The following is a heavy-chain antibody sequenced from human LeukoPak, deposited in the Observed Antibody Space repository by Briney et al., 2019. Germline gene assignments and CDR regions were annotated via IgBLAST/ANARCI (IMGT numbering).Heavy chain of an antibody. CDR1: GGSISSGSYY. CDR2: IYTSGST. D-gene: IGHD6-19*01. CDR3: ARDLSSSGWDY. V-gene: IGHV4-61*02. J-gene: IGHJ4*02. Sequence: SETLSLTCTVSGGSISSGSYYWSWIRQPAGKGLEWIGRIYTSGSTNYNPSLKSRVTISVDTSKNQFSLKLSSVTAADTAVYYCARDLSSSGWDYWGQGTLVTVSS.